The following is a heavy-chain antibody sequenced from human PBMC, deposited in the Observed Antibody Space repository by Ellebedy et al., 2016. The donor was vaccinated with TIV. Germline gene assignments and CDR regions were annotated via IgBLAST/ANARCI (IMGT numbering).Heavy chain of an antibody. CDR2: IDWDDDK. Sequence: SGPTLVKPPQTLTLTCTLSGFSLSTSGMCVSWIRQPPGKALEWLARIDWDDDKYYSTSLETRLTISKDTSKNQVVLTMTNMDPVDTATYYCARIPSLNWGFDYWGQGTLVTVSS. CDR1: GFSLSTSGMC. D-gene: IGHD7-27*01. J-gene: IGHJ4*02. V-gene: IGHV2-70*11. CDR3: ARIPSLNWGFDY.